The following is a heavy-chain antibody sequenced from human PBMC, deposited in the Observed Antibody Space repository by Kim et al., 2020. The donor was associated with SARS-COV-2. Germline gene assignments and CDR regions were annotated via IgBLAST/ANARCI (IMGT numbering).Heavy chain of an antibody. D-gene: IGHD2-21*01. J-gene: IGHJ4*02. CDR3: VKDVWLGY. V-gene: IGHV3-23*01. CDR2: ST. Sequence: STYCTEGVKGRVTVSRHSAENTLYLQMSSLRADDTAVYYCVKDVWLGYWGPGTLVTVSS.